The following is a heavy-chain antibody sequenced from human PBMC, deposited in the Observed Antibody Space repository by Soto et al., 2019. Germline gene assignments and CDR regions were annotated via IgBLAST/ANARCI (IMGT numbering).Heavy chain of an antibody. CDR2: ISGSGGST. CDR1: GFTFSSYA. J-gene: IGHJ6*02. Sequence: GGSLRLSCAASGFTFSSYAMSWVRQAPGKGLEWVSAISGSGGSTYYADSVKGRFTISRDNSKNTLYLQMNSLRAEDTAVYYCAKGDAPNYYDRRGYYPNLYYYYYGMDVWGQGTTVTVSS. V-gene: IGHV3-23*01. CDR3: AKGDAPNYYDRRGYYPNLYYYYYGMDV. D-gene: IGHD3-22*01.